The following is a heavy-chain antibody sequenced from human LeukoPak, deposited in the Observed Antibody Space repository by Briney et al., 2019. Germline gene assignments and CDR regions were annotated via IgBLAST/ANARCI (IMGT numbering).Heavy chain of an antibody. J-gene: IGHJ4*02. CDR3: ARDPASAWAA. Sequence: GGSLRLSCAASGFTFSSYAMSWVRQAPGKGLEWVSSISGSGGSTYYADSVKGRFTISRDNSKNTLYLQMNSLRGEDTAVYYCARDPASAWAAWGQGTLVTVSS. CDR1: GFTFSSYA. D-gene: IGHD2-2*01. CDR2: ISGSGGST. V-gene: IGHV3-23*01.